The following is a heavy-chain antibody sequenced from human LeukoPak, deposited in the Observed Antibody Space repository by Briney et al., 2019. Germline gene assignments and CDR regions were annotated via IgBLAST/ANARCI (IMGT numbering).Heavy chain of an antibody. Sequence: ASVKVSCTASGYTFTGYYMHWVRQAPGQGLEWMGWINPNSGGTNYAQKFQGRVTMTRDTSISTAYMKLSRLRSDDTAVYYCAIRTLGLLRKGGAMDVWGKGTTVTVSS. CDR1: GYTFTGYY. V-gene: IGHV1-2*02. D-gene: IGHD5-12*01. J-gene: IGHJ6*03. CDR3: AIRTLGLLRKGGAMDV. CDR2: INPNSGGT.